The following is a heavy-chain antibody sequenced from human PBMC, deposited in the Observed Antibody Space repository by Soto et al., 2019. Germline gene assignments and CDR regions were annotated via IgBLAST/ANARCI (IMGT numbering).Heavy chain of an antibody. J-gene: IGHJ6*02. CDR1: GDSISSANW. CDR3: ARDAGASRYYGMDV. V-gene: IGHV4-4*02. D-gene: IGHD2-8*02. Sequence: SETLSLTCTVSGDSISSANWWIWVRQAPGKGLEWIGEIYQSGATHYTPSLKSRVTISLDKSKNRFSLKLHSVTAADTAVYYCARDAGASRYYGMDVWGQATTVTVSS. CDR2: IYQSGAT.